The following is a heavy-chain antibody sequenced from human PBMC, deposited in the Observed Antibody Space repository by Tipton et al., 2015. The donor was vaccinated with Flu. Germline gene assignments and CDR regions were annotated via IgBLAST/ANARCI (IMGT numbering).Heavy chain of an antibody. V-gene: IGHV4-30-4*01. J-gene: IGHJ4*02. Sequence: TLSLTCTVSGDSISGGDYYWSWVRQPPGKGLEWIGYVFYSGNTHYNPSLKSRETISVDTSKNQFSLRLTSVTVADTAVYYCTRDAHDSSGHYYFTDSWGQGTLVTVSS. D-gene: IGHD3-22*01. CDR3: TRDAHDSSGHYYFTDS. CDR1: GDSISGGDYY. CDR2: VFYSGNT.